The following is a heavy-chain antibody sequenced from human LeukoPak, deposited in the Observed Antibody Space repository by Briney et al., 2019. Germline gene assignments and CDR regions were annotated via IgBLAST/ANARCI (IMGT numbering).Heavy chain of an antibody. CDR3: ARWGIAGAQDFDS. V-gene: IGHV3-33*08. D-gene: IGHD1-26*01. Sequence: GGSLRLSCAASGFTFSSYAMSWVRQAPGKGLEWVAVIWYDGGKKYYGDSVKGRLTISRDNSKNTLYLQVNSLRAEDTAVYYCARWGIAGAQDFDSWGQGTLVIVSS. J-gene: IGHJ4*02. CDR1: GFTFSSYA. CDR2: IWYDGGKK.